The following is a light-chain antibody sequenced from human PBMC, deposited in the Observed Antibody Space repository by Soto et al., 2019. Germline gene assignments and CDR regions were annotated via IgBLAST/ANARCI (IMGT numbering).Light chain of an antibody. CDR3: QQYYDAPALT. Sequence: DIVMTQSPDSLALSLGERATINCKSSQSVLHSSNNRNYLAWYQQKPGQPPKLRIYWASTRESGVPERFSGSGSGTDFTLTNTGLQAEDVAVYYCQQYYDAPALTFGGATKVDIK. J-gene: IGKJ4*01. CDR2: WAS. V-gene: IGKV4-1*01. CDR1: QSVLHSSNNRNY.